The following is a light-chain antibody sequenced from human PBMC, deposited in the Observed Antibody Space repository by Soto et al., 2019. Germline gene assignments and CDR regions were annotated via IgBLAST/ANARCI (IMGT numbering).Light chain of an antibody. CDR1: QSVSSY. CDR3: QQRSNWPPLYT. CDR2: DAS. V-gene: IGKV3-11*01. Sequence: EIVLTQSPATLSLSPGERATLSCRASQSVSSYLAWYQQKPGQAPRLLIYDASNRATGIPARFSGSGSETDFTLTIGSLEPEDFAVYYCQQRSNWPPLYTFGQGTKLEIK. J-gene: IGKJ2*01.